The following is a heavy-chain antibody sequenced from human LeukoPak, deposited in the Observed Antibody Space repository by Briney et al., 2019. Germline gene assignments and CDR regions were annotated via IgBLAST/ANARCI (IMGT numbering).Heavy chain of an antibody. CDR3: AGSLGYCTSNVCYLKY. CDR2: INPNSGGT. D-gene: IGHD2-8*01. CDR1: GYTFTGYY. Sequence: ASVKVSCKASGYTFTGYYMHWVRQAPGQGLEWMGWINPNSGGTNYAQKFQGRATMTRDTSISTVYMELSSLRSDDTAVYYCAGSLGYCTSNVCYLKYWGQGTLVTVSS. V-gene: IGHV1-2*02. J-gene: IGHJ4*02.